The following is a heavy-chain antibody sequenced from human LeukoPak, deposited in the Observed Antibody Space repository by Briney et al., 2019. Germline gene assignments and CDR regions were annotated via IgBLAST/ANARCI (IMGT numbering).Heavy chain of an antibody. V-gene: IGHV3-7*04. CDR2: IKQDGREK. CDR1: GFTFRSNW. Sequence: PGGALRLSCAVSGFTFRSNWMSWVRQAPGKGREGGANIKQDGREKYYVDSVKGRFTISRDNAKNSLYLQMNSLRAEDTAIYYCATDRKSLFDYWGQGTLVTVSS. J-gene: IGHJ4*02. CDR3: ATDRKSLFDY.